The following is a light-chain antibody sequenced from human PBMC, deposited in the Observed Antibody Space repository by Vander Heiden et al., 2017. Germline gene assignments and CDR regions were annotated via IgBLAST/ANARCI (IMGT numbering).Light chain of an antibody. CDR2: STS. Sequence: QTVVTQEPSLTVSPGGTVTLPCASSSGAVTSGFYATWFQQKPGQAPTSLIYSTSNKHSWTPARFSGSLLGGKAALTLSGVQPEDEAEYYCLLFYAGARVFGGGTKLTVL. V-gene: IGLV7-43*01. J-gene: IGLJ3*02. CDR3: LLFYAGARV. CDR1: SGAVTSGFY.